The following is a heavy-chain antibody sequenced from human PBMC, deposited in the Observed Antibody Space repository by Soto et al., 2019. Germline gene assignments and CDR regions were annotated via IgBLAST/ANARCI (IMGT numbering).Heavy chain of an antibody. Sequence: QVQLVESGGGVVQPGRSLRLSCAASGFSISRSAMHWVRQAPGKGLEWVAVIAYDGSNRWYADSAKGRFTISRDNSKNTVYWQMSSLRGEDTAVYYWARDLQAGTDNVNWFAPWGQGTLVTVSS. CDR2: IAYDGSNR. J-gene: IGHJ5*02. CDR3: ARDLQAGTDNVNWFAP. V-gene: IGHV3-30*04. D-gene: IGHD1-1*01. CDR1: GFSISRSA.